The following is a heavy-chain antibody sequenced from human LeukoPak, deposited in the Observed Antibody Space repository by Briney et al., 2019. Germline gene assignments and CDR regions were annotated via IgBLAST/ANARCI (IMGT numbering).Heavy chain of an antibody. CDR3: ARGVGATLVDY. V-gene: IGHV3-48*04. D-gene: IGHD1-26*01. CDR1: GFTFSSYS. J-gene: IGHJ4*02. CDR2: ISSSSSII. Sequence: PGGSLRLSCAASGFTFSSYSMNWVRQAPGKGLEWVSYISSSSSIIYYADSVKGRFTISRDNAKNSLYLQMNSLRAEDTAVYYCARGVGATLVDYWGQGTLVTVSS.